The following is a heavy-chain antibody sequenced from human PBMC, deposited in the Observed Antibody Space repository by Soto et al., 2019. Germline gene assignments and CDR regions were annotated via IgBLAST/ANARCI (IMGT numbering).Heavy chain of an antibody. CDR2: ISSSRSYI. J-gene: IGHJ6*02. Sequence: EVQLVESGGGLVKPGGSLRLSCAASGFTFSTYNMNWVRQAPGKGLEWVSSISSSRSYIYYADSVKGRFTISRDNAXNXXXLXXXIXXXXXXXVXXXAXTXRDGYNNYYYYYGMDVWGQGTTVTVSS. D-gene: IGHD5-12*01. V-gene: IGHV3-21*01. CDR3: AXTXRDGYNNYYYYYGMDV. CDR1: GFTFSTYN.